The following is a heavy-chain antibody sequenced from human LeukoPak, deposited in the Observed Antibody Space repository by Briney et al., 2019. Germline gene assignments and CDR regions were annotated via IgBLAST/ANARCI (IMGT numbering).Heavy chain of an antibody. CDR2: IYYSGST. J-gene: IGHJ4*02. Sequence: PSETLSLTCTVSGGSISSGDYYWSWIRQPPGKGLEWIGYIYYSGSTNYNPSLKSRVTISVDTSKNQFSLKLSSVTAADTAVYYCARVHSSSWYVKWGQGTLVTVSS. D-gene: IGHD6-13*01. CDR1: GGSISSGDYY. CDR3: ARVHSSSWYVK. V-gene: IGHV4-61*08.